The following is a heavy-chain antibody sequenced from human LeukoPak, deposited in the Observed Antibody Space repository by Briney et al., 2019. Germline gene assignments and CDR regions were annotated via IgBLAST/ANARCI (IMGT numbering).Heavy chain of an antibody. J-gene: IGHJ4*02. D-gene: IGHD3-3*01. CDR1: GFTFSSYA. CDR2: ISGSGGST. V-gene: IGHV3-23*01. CDR3: ANNDFEWLLSPMSDY. Sequence: GGSLRLSCAASGFTFSSYAMSWVRQAPGKGLEWVSAISGSGGSTYYADSVKGRFTISRDNSKNTLYLQMNSLRAEDTAVYYCANNDFEWLLSPMSDYWGQGTLVTVSS.